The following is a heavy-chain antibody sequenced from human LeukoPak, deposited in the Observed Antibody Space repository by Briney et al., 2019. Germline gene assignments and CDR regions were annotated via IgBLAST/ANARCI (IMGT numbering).Heavy chain of an antibody. CDR2: IYTSGST. D-gene: IGHD6-19*01. CDR3: ARDQEWLVIDY. J-gene: IGHJ4*02. CDR1: GGSISSYY. Sequence: SETLSLTCTVSGGSISSYYWSWIRQPAGKGLEWIGRIYTSGSTNYNPSLKSRVTMSVDTSKTQFSLKLSSVPAADTAVYYCARDQEWLVIDYWGQGTLVTVSS. V-gene: IGHV4-4*07.